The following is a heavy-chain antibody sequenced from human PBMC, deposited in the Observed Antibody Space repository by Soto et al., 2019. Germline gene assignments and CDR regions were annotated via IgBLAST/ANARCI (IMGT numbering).Heavy chain of an antibody. CDR3: ARSDQIAYSYGTDV. CDR1: GFTFSSYW. J-gene: IGHJ6*02. V-gene: IGHV3-74*01. Sequence: EVQLVESGGGLVQPGGSLRLSCAASGFTFSSYWMNWVRQAPGKGLVWVSRINSDGSTTGYVDSVKGRFTISRDNAKNALYLQMHRLRAENTAVYFCARSDQIAYSYGTDVWGQGTTVTVSS. D-gene: IGHD2-21*01. CDR2: INSDGSTT.